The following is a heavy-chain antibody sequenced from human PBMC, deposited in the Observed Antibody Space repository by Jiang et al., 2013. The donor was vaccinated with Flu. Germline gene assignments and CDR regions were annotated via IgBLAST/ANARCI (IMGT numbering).Heavy chain of an antibody. V-gene: IGHV1-69*01. Sequence: GAEVKKPGSSVKVSCKASGGTFSSYAISWVRQAPGQGLEWMGGIIPIFGTANYAQKFQGRVTITADESTSTAYMELSSLRSEDTAVYYCARWGRGTGTGDIGGIWRLGWFDPWGQGTLVTVSS. CDR3: ARWGRGTGTGDIGGIWRLGWFDP. CDR2: IIPIFGTA. CDR1: GGTFSSYA. J-gene: IGHJ5*02. D-gene: IGHD7-27*01.